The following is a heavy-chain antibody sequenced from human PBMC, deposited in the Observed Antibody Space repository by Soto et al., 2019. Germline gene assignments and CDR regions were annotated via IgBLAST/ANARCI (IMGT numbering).Heavy chain of an antibody. J-gene: IGHJ6*03. Sequence: ASVKVSCKASGYTFTSYDINWVRQATGQGLEWMGWMNPNSGNTGYAQKFQGRVTMTRNTSISKAYMELSSLRSEDTAVYYCARGGGYDFWSGYYTSNYYYYYMDVWGKGTTVTVSS. V-gene: IGHV1-8*01. D-gene: IGHD3-3*01. CDR1: GYTFTSYD. CDR3: ARGGGYDFWSGYYTSNYYYYYMDV. CDR2: MNPNSGNT.